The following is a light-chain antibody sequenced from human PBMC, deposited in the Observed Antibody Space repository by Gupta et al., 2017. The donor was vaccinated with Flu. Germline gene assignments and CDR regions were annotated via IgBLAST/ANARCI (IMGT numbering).Light chain of an antibody. CDR3: LQSYDTRWT. CDR2: ATS. J-gene: IGKJ1*01. V-gene: IGKV1-39*01. CDR1: QNIYTY. Sequence: PSSLSASIGDRVTITCRASQNIYTYLSWYQQRPGKAPKLLIYATSTLQGGVPSRFSGSGSGTDFALSITSLESEDSATYFCLQSYDTRWTFGQGTRVEIK.